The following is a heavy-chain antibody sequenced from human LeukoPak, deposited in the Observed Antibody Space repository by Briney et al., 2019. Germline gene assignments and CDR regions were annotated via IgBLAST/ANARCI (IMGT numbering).Heavy chain of an antibody. CDR2: ISSGGDRA. CDR3: AKDRVAAATGDESDI. CDR1: GFTFSSYT. D-gene: IGHD2-15*01. V-gene: IGHV3-23*01. Sequence: LSGGPLRLSCSGSGFTFSSYTMTWVRQAPGKGLEWVSTISSGGDRAYYADSVKGRFTISRDNSRDTLYLQMHSLRAEDAALYSCAKDRVAAATGDESDIWGQGTVVTVSS. J-gene: IGHJ3*02.